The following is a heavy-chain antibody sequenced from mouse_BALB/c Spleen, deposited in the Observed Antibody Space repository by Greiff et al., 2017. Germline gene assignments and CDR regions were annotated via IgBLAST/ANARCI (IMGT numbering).Heavy chain of an antibody. J-gene: IGHJ4*01. CDR2: IWAGGST. Sequence: VKLMESGPGLVAPSQSLSITCTVSGFSLTSYGVHWVRQPPGKGLEWLGVIWAGGSTNYNSALMSRLSISKDNSKGQVFLKRNSLQTYDTAMYYCAIYGYAMDYWGQGTSVTVSS. V-gene: IGHV2-9*02. D-gene: IGHD1-1*01. CDR3: AIYGYAMDY. CDR1: GFSLTSYG.